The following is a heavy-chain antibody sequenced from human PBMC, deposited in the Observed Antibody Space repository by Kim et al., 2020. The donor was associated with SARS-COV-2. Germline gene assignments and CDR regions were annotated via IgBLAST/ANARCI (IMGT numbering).Heavy chain of an antibody. V-gene: IGHV4-34*01. CDR1: GGSLSGYY. J-gene: IGHJ5*02. CDR2: INHSGRT. Sequence: SETLSLTCAVYGGSLSGYYWGWIRQPPGKGLEWIGEINHSGRTTCNPSLKSRVAISVETSKNHFSLKLSSVTAADTAVYYCAREYNSPEDWFDPWGQGSL. CDR3: AREYNSPEDWFDP. D-gene: IGHD1-20*01.